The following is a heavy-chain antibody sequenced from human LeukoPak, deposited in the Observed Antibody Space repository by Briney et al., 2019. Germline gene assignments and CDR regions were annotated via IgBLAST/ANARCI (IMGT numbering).Heavy chain of an antibody. Sequence: SETLSLTCAVSGGSISSGGYSWSWIRQPPGKGLEWIGYIYHSGSTYYNPSLKSRVTISVDRSKNQFSLKLSSVTAADTAVYYCARGTGIVGATPFDYWGQGTLVTVSS. CDR2: IYHSGST. V-gene: IGHV4-30-2*01. J-gene: IGHJ4*02. D-gene: IGHD1-26*01. CDR3: ARGTGIVGATPFDY. CDR1: GGSISSGGYS.